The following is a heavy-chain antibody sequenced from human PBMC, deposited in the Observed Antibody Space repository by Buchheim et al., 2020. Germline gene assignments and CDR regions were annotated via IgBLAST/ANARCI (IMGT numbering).Heavy chain of an antibody. CDR3: ARDKAYDFWSGYQTYGMDV. V-gene: IGHV3-30*04. J-gene: IGHJ6*02. Sequence: QVQLVESGGGVVQPGRSLRLSCAASGFTFSSYAMHWVRQAPGKGLEWVAVISYDGSNKYYADSVKGRFTISRDNSKNTLSLQMNSLRAEDTAVYYCARDKAYDFWSGYQTYGMDVWGQGTT. CDR2: ISYDGSNK. CDR1: GFTFSSYA. D-gene: IGHD3-3*01.